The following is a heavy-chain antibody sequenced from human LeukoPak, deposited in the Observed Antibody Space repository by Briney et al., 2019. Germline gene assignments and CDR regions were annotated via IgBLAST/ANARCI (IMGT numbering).Heavy chain of an antibody. Sequence: QAGGSLRLSCAASRFTFSSYGMSWVRQAPGEGLEWVSGISRSTGTTYYADSVKGRFTISRDNSKNMLYLQMNSLRAEDTAVYYCAANYYDSGSSPYWGQGTLVTVSS. V-gene: IGHV3-23*01. CDR1: RFTFSSYG. CDR3: AANYYDSGSSPY. CDR2: ISRSTGTT. J-gene: IGHJ4*02. D-gene: IGHD3-10*01.